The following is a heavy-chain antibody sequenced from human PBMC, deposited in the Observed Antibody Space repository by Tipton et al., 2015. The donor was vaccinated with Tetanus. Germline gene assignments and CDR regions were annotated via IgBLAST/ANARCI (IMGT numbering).Heavy chain of an antibody. CDR3: ARGSDIVVVPGVTRADWFDP. Sequence: TLSLTCTVSGGSIRSDIYSWNWIRQPPGKGLEWLAYISSSGRTNSNYPLKSRITISQDTSKNQFSLKLTSVTAADTAMYYCARGSDIVVVPGVTRADWFDPWGQGTLVTVSS. CDR1: GGSIRSDIYS. CDR2: ISSSGRT. J-gene: IGHJ5*02. D-gene: IGHD2-2*01. V-gene: IGHV4-61*01.